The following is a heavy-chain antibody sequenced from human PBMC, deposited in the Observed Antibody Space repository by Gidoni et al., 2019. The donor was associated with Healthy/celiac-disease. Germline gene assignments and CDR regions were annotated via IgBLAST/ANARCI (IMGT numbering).Heavy chain of an antibody. J-gene: IGHJ4*02. V-gene: IGHV3-33*01. D-gene: IGHD1-7*01. CDR2: IWYDGSNK. CDR3: ARDSGWNYFLGYYFDY. CDR1: GFTFSSYG. Sequence: QVQLVESGGGVVQPGRSLRLSCAASGFTFSSYGMHWVRQAPGKGLEWVAVIWYDGSNKYYADSVKGRFTISRDNSKNTLYLQMNSLRAEDTAVYYCARDSGWNYFLGYYFDYWGQGTLVTVSS.